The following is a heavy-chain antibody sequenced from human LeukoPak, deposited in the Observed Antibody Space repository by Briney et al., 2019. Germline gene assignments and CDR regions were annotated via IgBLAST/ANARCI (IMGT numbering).Heavy chain of an antibody. V-gene: IGHV3-30*18. CDR1: GFTFSSYG. D-gene: IGHD3-22*01. CDR3: AKVSHLFKYYYDSSGYFDY. J-gene: IGHJ4*02. CDR2: ISYDGSNK. Sequence: PGGSLRLSCAASGFTFSSYGMHWVRQAPGKGLEWVAVISYDGSNKYYADSVKGRFTISRDNSKNTLYLQMNSLRAEDTAVYYCAKVSHLFKYYYDSSGYFDYWGQGTLVTVSS.